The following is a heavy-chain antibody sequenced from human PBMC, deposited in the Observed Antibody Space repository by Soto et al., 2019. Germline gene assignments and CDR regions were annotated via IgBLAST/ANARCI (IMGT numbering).Heavy chain of an antibody. J-gene: IGHJ5*01. CDR1: GFAFSDYW. CDR3: ARDYYYDNNEDS. CDR2: IKQDGSEK. V-gene: IGHV3-7*01. D-gene: IGHD3-22*01. Sequence: SLRLSCEASGFAFSDYWMSWVRQAPGKGLEWVANIKQDGSEKHFVDSVKGRFTISRDNTKNSLFLQMNSLRAEDTAVYYCARDYYYDNNEDSWGQGTLVTVSS.